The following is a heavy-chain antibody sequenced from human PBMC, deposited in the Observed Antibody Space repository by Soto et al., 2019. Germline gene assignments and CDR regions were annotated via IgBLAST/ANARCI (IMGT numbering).Heavy chain of an antibody. J-gene: IGHJ3*02. CDR2: IYPGDSDT. Sequence: PGASLKISCKRSGYTFTTYWIAWVRQMPGKGLEWMAIIYPGDSDTRYSPSCEGQVTISADKSIGTAYLQWSSLKASGTAMYYCARQGAYCSGGTCYSNAFDIWGQGTMVTVSS. D-gene: IGHD2-15*01. CDR3: ARQGAYCSGGTCYSNAFDI. CDR1: GYTFTTYW. V-gene: IGHV5-51*01.